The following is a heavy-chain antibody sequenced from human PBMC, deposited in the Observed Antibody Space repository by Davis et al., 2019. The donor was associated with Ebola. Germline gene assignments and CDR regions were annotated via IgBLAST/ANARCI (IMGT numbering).Heavy chain of an antibody. CDR1: GFTFSSYA. Sequence: PGGSLRLSCAASGFTFSSYAMSWVRQAPGKGLEWVSAISGSGGSTYYADSVKGRFTISRDNSKNTLYLQMNSLKTEDTAVYYCTTGSYYDFWSGYYSIFDYWGQGTLVTVSS. D-gene: IGHD3-3*01. J-gene: IGHJ4*02. CDR3: TTGSYYDFWSGYYSIFDY. V-gene: IGHV3-23*01. CDR2: ISGSGGST.